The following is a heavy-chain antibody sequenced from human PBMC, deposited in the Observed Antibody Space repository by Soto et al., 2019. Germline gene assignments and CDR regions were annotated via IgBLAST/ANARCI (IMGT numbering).Heavy chain of an antibody. CDR2: SYHSGST. CDR3: ARRGWGSSSFFDY. V-gene: IGHV4-39*01. CDR1: GASITSLYYY. Sequence: SETLSLTCTVSGASITSLYYYWGWIRQPPGKGLEWIGSSYHSGSTYYAPSLMSRVAMSVDTSKNQFSLKLNSVTAADTAVYYCARRGWGSSSFFDYWGQGTLVTVS. J-gene: IGHJ4*02. D-gene: IGHD6-6*01.